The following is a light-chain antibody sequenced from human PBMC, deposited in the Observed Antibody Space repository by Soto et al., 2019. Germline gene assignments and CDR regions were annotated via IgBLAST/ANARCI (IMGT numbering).Light chain of an antibody. CDR1: QSLLHDNGFNY. CDR2: LGS. Sequence: EIVMTQSPLSLPVTPGEPASISCKSSQSLLHDNGFNYLKWYMQKPGQSPQRLIFLGSSRASGVPNRLRGRGSGSDFTLQISRVEADDVVIFYCMQARQNPGTFGPGTQGDIK. CDR3: MQARQNPGT. V-gene: IGKV2-28*01. J-gene: IGKJ3*01.